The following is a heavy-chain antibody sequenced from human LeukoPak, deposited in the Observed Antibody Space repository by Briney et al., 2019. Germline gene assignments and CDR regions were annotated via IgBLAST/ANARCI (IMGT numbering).Heavy chain of an antibody. CDR2: ISTSGRT. CDR1: GGSITTYY. CDR3: ARVTGYMIEDYFDY. Sequence: SETLSLTCTVSGGSITTYYWSWIRQPAGKGLEWIGRISTSGRTNYNPSLKSRVTISVDTSKNQFSLKLRSVTAADTAVYYCARVTGYMIEDYFDYWGQGTLVTVSS. D-gene: IGHD3-22*01. V-gene: IGHV4-4*07. J-gene: IGHJ4*02.